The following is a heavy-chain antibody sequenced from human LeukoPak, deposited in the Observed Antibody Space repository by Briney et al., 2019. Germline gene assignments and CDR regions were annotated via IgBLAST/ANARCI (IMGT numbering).Heavy chain of an antibody. V-gene: IGHV1-46*01. J-gene: IGHJ4*02. D-gene: IGHD6-13*01. Sequence: ASVKVSCKASGYTFTSYYMHWVRQAPGQGLEWMGIINPSGGSTSYAQKFQGRVTMTRDTSTSTVYMELSSLRSEDTAVYYCARRMSTVSIAAAGMEMDYWGQGTLVTVSS. CDR1: GYTFTSYY. CDR3: ARRMSTVSIAAAGMEMDY. CDR2: INPSGGST.